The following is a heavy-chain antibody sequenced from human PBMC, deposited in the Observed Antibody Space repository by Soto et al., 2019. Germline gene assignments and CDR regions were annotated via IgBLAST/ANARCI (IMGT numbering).Heavy chain of an antibody. Sequence: VQLVESGGGLIQPGGSLRLSCAASGFTFSNAWMSWVRQAPGKGLEWVGRIKSKTDGGTTDYAAPVKGRFTISRDDSKNTLYLQMNSLKTEDTAVYYCTTDRSGSPDAFDIWGQGTMVTVSS. J-gene: IGHJ3*02. CDR3: TTDRSGSPDAFDI. CDR2: IKSKTDGGTT. D-gene: IGHD1-26*01. V-gene: IGHV3-15*01. CDR1: GFTFSNAW.